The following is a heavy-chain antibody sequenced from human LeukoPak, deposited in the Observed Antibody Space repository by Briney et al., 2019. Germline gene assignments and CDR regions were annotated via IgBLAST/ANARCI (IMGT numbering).Heavy chain of an antibody. D-gene: IGHD3-10*01. Sequence: GGSLRLSCAASGFTFSSYWMSWVRQAPGKELEWVANIKQDGRGKYYVDSVKGRFTISRDNAKNSLYLQMNSLRAEDTAVYYCAREGPGFGELFQYYYYYGMDVWGQGTTVTVSS. CDR2: IKQDGRGK. CDR1: GFTFSSYW. J-gene: IGHJ6*02. CDR3: AREGPGFGELFQYYYYYGMDV. V-gene: IGHV3-7*01.